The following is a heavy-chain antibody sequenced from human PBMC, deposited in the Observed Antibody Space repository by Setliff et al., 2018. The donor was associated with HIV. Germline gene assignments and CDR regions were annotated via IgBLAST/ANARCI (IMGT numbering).Heavy chain of an antibody. Sequence: GESLKISCQASGYTFTNYWIGWVRQMPGEGLEWMGIIYPGDSDITYSPSFEGQVTISADKSISTAYLQWSSLKASDTAMYYCARHEPYSSGWFVDYWGQGTLVTVSS. CDR2: IYPGDSDI. CDR1: GYTFTNYW. D-gene: IGHD6-19*01. V-gene: IGHV5-51*01. CDR3: ARHEPYSSGWFVDY. J-gene: IGHJ4*02.